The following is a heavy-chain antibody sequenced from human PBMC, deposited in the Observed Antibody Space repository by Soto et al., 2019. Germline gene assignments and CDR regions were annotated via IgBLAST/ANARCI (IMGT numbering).Heavy chain of an antibody. CDR3: ARDLGGGSYLPFDY. J-gene: IGHJ4*02. D-gene: IGHD1-26*01. CDR1: GFSFGSYA. Sequence: QPGGSLRLSCAASGFSFGSYALSWVRQAPGKGLEWVSTISGSDGKTFYADSVKGRFTISRDNSKNTLYLQMNSLRAEDTAVYYCARDLGGGSYLPFDYWGQGTLVTVSS. V-gene: IGHV3-23*01. CDR2: ISGSDGKT.